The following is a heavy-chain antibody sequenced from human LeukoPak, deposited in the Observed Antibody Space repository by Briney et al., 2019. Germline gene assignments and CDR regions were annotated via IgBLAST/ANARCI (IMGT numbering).Heavy chain of an antibody. Sequence: VASVKVSCKASGYTFTGYYMHWVRQAPGQGLEWMGWINPNSGGTNYAQDFQGRVTMTRDTSINTAYMELSRLTSDDTAVYYCARDLSSTSNWELDYWGQGTLVTVSS. CDR3: ARDLSSTSNWELDY. CDR2: INPNSGGT. J-gene: IGHJ4*02. D-gene: IGHD1-26*01. CDR1: GYTFTGYY. V-gene: IGHV1-2*02.